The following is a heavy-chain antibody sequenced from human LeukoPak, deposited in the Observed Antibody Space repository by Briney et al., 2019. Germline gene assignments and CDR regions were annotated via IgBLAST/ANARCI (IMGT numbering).Heavy chain of an antibody. CDR2: LYSGGST. CDR1: GFTVSSNY. CDR3: AKGKNGLYDFDY. J-gene: IGHJ4*02. V-gene: IGHV3-53*01. Sequence: GGSLRLSCAASGFTVSSNYMTWVRQAPGKGLEWVSILYSGGSTYYADSVKGRFTISRDNSKNTLYLQMNSLRAEDTAVYYCAKGKNGLYDFDYWGQGTLVTVSS. D-gene: IGHD3-16*02.